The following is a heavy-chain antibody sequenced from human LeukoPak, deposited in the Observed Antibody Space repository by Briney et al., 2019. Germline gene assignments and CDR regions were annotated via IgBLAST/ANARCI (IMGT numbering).Heavy chain of an antibody. Sequence: GGSLRLSCAASGFTFSNYGMHWVRQAPGKGLEWVAVIWYDGSNKDYADPVKGRFTISRDNSKNTLYLQMNSLRAEHTAVYYCEKVSGVHQDFDYWGQGTLVTVSS. CDR2: IWYDGSNK. CDR3: EKVSGVHQDFDY. V-gene: IGHV3-30*02. J-gene: IGHJ4*02. D-gene: IGHD3-10*01. CDR1: GFTFSNYG.